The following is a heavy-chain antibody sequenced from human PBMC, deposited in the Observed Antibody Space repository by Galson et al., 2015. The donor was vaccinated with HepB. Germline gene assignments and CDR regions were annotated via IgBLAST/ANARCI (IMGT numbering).Heavy chain of an antibody. V-gene: IGHV3-21*01. Sequence: SLRLSCAASGFTFSSYSMNWVRQAPGKGLEWVSSISSSSSYIYYADSVKGRFTISRDNAKNSLYLQMNSLRAEDTAVYYCARERSSRNCFDYWGQGTLVTVSS. CDR1: GFTFSSYS. CDR3: ARERSSRNCFDY. D-gene: IGHD2-2*01. CDR2: ISSSSSYI. J-gene: IGHJ4*02.